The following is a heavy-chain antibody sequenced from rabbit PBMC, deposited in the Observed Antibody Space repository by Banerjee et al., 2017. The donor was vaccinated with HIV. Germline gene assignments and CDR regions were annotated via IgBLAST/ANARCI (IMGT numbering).Heavy chain of an antibody. V-gene: IGHV1S40*01. CDR2: IVAGSDGMT. Sequence: VRQAPGKGLEWIGCIVAGSDGMTYYATWAKGRFTISKTSPTTVTLQMTSLTAADTATYFCGRGADNHWYISYYRLWGQGTLVTVS. J-gene: IGHJ3*01. CDR3: GRGADNHWYISYYRL. D-gene: IGHD4-1*01.